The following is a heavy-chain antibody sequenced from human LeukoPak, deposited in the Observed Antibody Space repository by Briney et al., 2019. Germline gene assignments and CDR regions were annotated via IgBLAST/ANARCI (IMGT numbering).Heavy chain of an antibody. Sequence: GGSLRLSCAASGFTFDDYAMHWVRQAPGKGLEWVSGISWNSGSIGYADSVKGRFTISRDNSKNTLYLQMNSLRAEDTALYHCARERGYGMDVWGQGTTVTVSS. CDR2: ISWNSGSI. CDR1: GFTFDDYA. D-gene: IGHD3-10*01. V-gene: IGHV3-9*01. CDR3: ARERGYGMDV. J-gene: IGHJ6*02.